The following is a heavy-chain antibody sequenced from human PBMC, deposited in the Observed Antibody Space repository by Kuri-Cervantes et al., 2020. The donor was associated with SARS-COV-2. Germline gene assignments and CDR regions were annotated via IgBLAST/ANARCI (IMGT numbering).Heavy chain of an antibody. Sequence: GSLRLSCAVSGGSISSSNWWSWVRQPPGKGLEWIGEIYHSGSTNYNPSLKSRVTISVDKSKNQFSLKLSSVTAADMAVYYCARVPLGYCSGGSCPGDYWGQGTLVTVSS. CDR3: ARVPLGYCSGGSCPGDY. J-gene: IGHJ4*02. D-gene: IGHD2-15*01. V-gene: IGHV4-4*02. CDR1: GGSISSSNW. CDR2: IYHSGST.